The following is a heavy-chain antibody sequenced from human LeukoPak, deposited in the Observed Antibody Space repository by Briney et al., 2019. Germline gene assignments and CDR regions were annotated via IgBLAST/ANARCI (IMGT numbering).Heavy chain of an antibody. J-gene: IGHJ4*02. D-gene: IGHD5-12*01. CDR2: IYYSGST. CDR3: ARSRGYSGYDHFDY. V-gene: IGHV4-59*01. CDR1: GGPISSYY. Sequence: PSETLSITCSVSGGPISSYYWSWIRQPPGKGLEWIGYIYYSGSTNYNPSLKSRVTISVDTSKNQFSLKLSSVTAADTAVYYCARSRGYSGYDHFDYWGQGTLVTVSS.